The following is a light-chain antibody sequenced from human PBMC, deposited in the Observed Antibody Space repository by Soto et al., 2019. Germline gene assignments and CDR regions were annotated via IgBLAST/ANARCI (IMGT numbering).Light chain of an antibody. Sequence: DIVMTESPDSLAVSLGERATINCKSSQSVLYSSNNKNYLAWYQQKPGQPPKLLIYWASTREFGVPDGFSGSGSGTDFTLTISSLQAEDVAVYYCQQYYSTLITFCQGTRLEIK. CDR3: QQYYSTLIT. J-gene: IGKJ5*01. CDR2: WAS. CDR1: QSVLYSSNNKNY. V-gene: IGKV4-1*01.